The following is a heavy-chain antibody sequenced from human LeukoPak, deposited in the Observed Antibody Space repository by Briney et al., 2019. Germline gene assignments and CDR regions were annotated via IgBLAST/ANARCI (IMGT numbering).Heavy chain of an antibody. J-gene: IGHJ4*02. D-gene: IGHD5-12*01. CDR3: AREDGRSGYDDF. Sequence: SETLSLTCTVSGGSISSSSYYWGWIRQPPGKGLEWIGSIYYSGSTYYNPSLKSRVTISVDTSKNHFSLNLKSVTAADTAVYYCAREDGRSGYDDFWGQGTLVTVSS. CDR1: GGSISSSSYY. CDR2: IYYSGST. V-gene: IGHV4-39*02.